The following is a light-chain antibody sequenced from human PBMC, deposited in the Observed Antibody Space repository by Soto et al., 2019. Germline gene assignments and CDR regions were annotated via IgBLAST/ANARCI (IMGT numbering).Light chain of an antibody. J-gene: IGKJ4*01. CDR1: QSVRSY. CDR3: QQRNNWPLLT. V-gene: IGKV3-11*01. Sequence: EIVLTQSPATLSLSPGERATLSCMASQSVRSYLAWYQQKPGQAPRVLIYDTSNRATGIPARFSGSGSGTDFTLTISSLEPEDFAVYYCQQRNNWPLLTFGGGTRVEIK. CDR2: DTS.